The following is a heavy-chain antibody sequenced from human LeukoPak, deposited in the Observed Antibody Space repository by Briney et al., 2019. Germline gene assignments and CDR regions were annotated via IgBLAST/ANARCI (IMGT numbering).Heavy chain of an antibody. V-gene: IGHV4-39*01. CDR1: GGPISSSSYY. CDR2: IYYSGST. D-gene: IGHD3-22*01. J-gene: IGHJ4*02. CDR3: ARLDSSGYYGY. Sequence: PSETLSLTCTVSGGPISSSSYYWGWIRQPPGKGLEWIGSIYYSGSTYYNPSLKSRVTISVDTSKNQFSLKLSSVTAADTAVYYCARLDSSGYYGYWGQGTLVTVSS.